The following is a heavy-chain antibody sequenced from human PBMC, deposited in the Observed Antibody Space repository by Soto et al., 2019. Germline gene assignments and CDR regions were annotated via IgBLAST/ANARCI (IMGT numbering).Heavy chain of an antibody. J-gene: IGHJ4*02. Sequence: PVASLRPSSGTSGFTFSTYCMHGVRHAQGKGLEWVAVISYDGSNKYYADSVKGRFTISRDNSKNTLYLQMNSLRAGDTAVYYCAKEWVYDSSGWSFDYWGQGT. CDR1: GFTFSTYC. CDR3: AKEWVYDSSGWSFDY. V-gene: IGHV3-30*18. CDR2: ISYDGSNK. D-gene: IGHD3-22*01.